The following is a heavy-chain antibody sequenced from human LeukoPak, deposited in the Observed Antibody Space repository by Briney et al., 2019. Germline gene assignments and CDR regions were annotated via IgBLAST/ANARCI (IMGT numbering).Heavy chain of an antibody. D-gene: IGHD3-22*01. CDR1: GFTFSSYV. CDR3: VKGGIVVLISAFDI. V-gene: IGHV3-64D*06. CDR2: ISSNGGST. J-gene: IGHJ3*02. Sequence: PGGSLRLSCSASGFTFSSYVMLWVRQAPGKGLEYVSTISSNGGSTYYADSVKGRFTISRDNSKNTLYLQMSSLRAEDTAVYYCVKGGIVVLISAFDIWGQGTMVTVSS.